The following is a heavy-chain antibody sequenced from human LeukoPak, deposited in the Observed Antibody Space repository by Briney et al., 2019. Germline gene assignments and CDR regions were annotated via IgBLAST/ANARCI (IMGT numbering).Heavy chain of an antibody. J-gene: IGHJ4*02. CDR1: GGSFSGYY. D-gene: IGHD6-19*01. CDR3: ARGRGPIAVAGFDY. CDR2: INHSGST. Sequence: SETPSLTCAVYGGSFSGYYWSWIRQPPGNGLEWIGEINHSGSTNYNPSLKSRVTISVDTSKNQFSLKLSSVTAADAAVYYCARGRGPIAVAGFDYWGQGTLVTVSS. V-gene: IGHV4-34*01.